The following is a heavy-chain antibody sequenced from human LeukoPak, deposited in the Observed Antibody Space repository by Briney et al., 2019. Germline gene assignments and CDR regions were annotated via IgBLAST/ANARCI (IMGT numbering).Heavy chain of an antibody. D-gene: IGHD6-19*01. CDR1: GFTFSSYG. CDR2: ISYDGSNK. CDR3: AKIAVAETDAFDI. J-gene: IGHJ3*02. V-gene: IGHV3-30*18. Sequence: GGSLRLSCAASGFTFSSYGMHGVRQARGKGLEWVAVISYDGSNKYYADSVRGRFTISRDNSKNTLYLQMNSLRAEDTAVYYCAKIAVAETDAFDIWGQGTMVTVSS.